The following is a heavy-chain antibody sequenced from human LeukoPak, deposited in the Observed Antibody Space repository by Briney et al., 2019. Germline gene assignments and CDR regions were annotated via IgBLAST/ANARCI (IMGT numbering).Heavy chain of an antibody. V-gene: IGHV3-48*02. CDR1: GFTFSSSA. Sequence: GGSLRLSCVASGFTFSSSAMNWVRQAPGKGLDWVSYISSRSFTIYYADSVKGRFTISRDNAKNSLYLEMNSLRDEDTAVYYCARSVIAVAGYDAFDIWGQGTVVTVSS. D-gene: IGHD6-19*01. J-gene: IGHJ3*02. CDR2: ISSRSFTI. CDR3: ARSVIAVAGYDAFDI.